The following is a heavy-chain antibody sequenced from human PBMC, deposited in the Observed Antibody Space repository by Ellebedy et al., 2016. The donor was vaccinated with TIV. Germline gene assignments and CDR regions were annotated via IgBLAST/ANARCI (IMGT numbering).Heavy chain of an antibody. CDR3: ARRGSYGDYAVQVNSWFDR. V-gene: IGHV3-7*01. Sequence: PGGSLRLSCVASGFSFRSYWMSWVRQAPGRGLEWVANIYQVGSNQYYVDSVKGRFTISRDNANKALFLQMNSLRGEDTAVYYCARRGSYGDYAVQVNSWFDRWGRGTLVTVSS. J-gene: IGHJ5*02. CDR1: GFSFRSYW. D-gene: IGHD4-17*01. CDR2: IYQVGSNQ.